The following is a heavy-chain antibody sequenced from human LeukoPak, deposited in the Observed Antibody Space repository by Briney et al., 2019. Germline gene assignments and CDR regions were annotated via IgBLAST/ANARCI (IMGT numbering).Heavy chain of an antibody. CDR2: IYYSGST. J-gene: IGHJ4*02. CDR3: ARERGPIDY. D-gene: IGHD3/OR15-3a*01. CDR1: GGSISNYY. Sequence: SETLSLTCTVSGGSISNYYWSWIRQTPGKGLEWIGYIYYSGSTNYNPSLRGRVTISVDTSKNQFSLKLSSVTAADTAVYYCARERGPIDYWGQGTLVTVSS. V-gene: IGHV4-59*01.